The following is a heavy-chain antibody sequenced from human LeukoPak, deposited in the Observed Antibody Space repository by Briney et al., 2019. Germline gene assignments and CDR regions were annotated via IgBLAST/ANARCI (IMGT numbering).Heavy chain of an antibody. CDR3: ARGYNSSSSGFYYYYMDV. CDR1: GFTFSSYT. Sequence: GGSLRLSCAVSGFTFSSYTMNWVRQAPGKGLEWVASISTSSIYMYYADSIQGRFTISRDNAENSLYLQMNSLRAEDTAVYYCARGYNSSSSGFYYYYMDVWGRGTTVTVSS. J-gene: IGHJ6*03. CDR2: ISTSSIYM. V-gene: IGHV3-21*06. D-gene: IGHD6-6*01.